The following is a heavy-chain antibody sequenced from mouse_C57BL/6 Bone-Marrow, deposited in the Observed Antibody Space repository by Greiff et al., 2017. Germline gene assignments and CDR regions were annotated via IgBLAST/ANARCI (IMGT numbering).Heavy chain of an antibody. CDR1: GYTFTSYW. J-gene: IGHJ4*01. D-gene: IGHD2-5*01. V-gene: IGHV1-5*01. CDR3: TRDSNYEAMDY. CDR2: ISPGNSDN. Sequence: EVHLVESGTVLARPGASVKMSCKTSGYTFTSYWMHWVKQRPGQGLEWRGAISPGNSDNSYNQKFKGKAKLTAVTSASTVYMELSSLTNEDSAVYYCTRDSNYEAMDYWGQGTSVTVSS.